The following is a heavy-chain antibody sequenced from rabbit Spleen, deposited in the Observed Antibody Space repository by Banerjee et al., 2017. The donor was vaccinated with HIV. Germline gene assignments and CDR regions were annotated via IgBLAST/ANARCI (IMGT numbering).Heavy chain of an antibody. J-gene: IGHJ4*01. CDR2: IDAGSSGFT. V-gene: IGHV1S40*01. D-gene: IGHD1-1*01. CDR1: GVSFSGSSY. CDR3: ARDLPGVIGWNFNL. Sequence: QSLEESGGDLVKPGASLTLTCTASGVSFSGSSYMCWVRQAPGKGLEWIACIDAGSSGFTYFATWAKGRFTISKTSSTAVTLQMTRLTAADTATYFCARDLPGVIGWNFNLWGPGTLVTVS.